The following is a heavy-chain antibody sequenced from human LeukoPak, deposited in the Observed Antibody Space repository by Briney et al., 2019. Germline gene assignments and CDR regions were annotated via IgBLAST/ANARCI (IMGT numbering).Heavy chain of an antibody. D-gene: IGHD3-22*01. V-gene: IGHV4-30-4*08. CDR3: VRESISGYYHRRLDC. J-gene: IGHJ4*02. CDR1: GGSISSGDYF. CDR2: ISYNGNT. Sequence: SQTLSLNCLVSGGSISSGDYFWNWLRHSPGKGLEWIGYISYNGNTFYNPSLRSRVAISIDTSKNHFSLNLSSMTATDTAVYYCVRESISGYYHRRLDCWGQGTLVTVSS.